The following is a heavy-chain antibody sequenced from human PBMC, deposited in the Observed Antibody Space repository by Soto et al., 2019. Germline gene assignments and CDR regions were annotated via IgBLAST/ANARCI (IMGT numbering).Heavy chain of an antibody. Sequence: GASVKVSCKASGYTFTSYDINWVRQATGQGLEWMGWMNPNSGNTGYAQKFQGRVTMTRNTSISTAYMELSSLRSEDTAVYYCASSWFGELYWFDPWGQGTLVTSPQ. CDR1: GYTFTSYD. CDR2: MNPNSGNT. V-gene: IGHV1-8*01. J-gene: IGHJ5*02. CDR3: ASSWFGELYWFDP. D-gene: IGHD3-10*01.